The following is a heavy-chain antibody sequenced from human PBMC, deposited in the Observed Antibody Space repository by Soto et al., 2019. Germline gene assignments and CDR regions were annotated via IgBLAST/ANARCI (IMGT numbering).Heavy chain of an antibody. J-gene: IGHJ5*02. D-gene: IGHD3-10*01. Sequence: QVQLVQSGAEVKKPGASVKVSCKASGYTFTSYGISWVRQAPGQGLEWMGWISAYNGNTNYAQKLQGRVTMTTDTTTSTAYMELGSMRPDDTAVYYCARDRGRGRAMVRGPNWFDPWGQGTLVTVSS. CDR1: GYTFTSYG. V-gene: IGHV1-18*01. CDR3: ARDRGRGRAMVRGPNWFDP. CDR2: ISAYNGNT.